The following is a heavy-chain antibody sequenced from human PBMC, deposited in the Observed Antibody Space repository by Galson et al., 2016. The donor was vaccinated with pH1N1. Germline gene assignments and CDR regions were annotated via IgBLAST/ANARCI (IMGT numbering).Heavy chain of an antibody. CDR3: ARGFSGYDRLEYYQNGMDV. CDR2: LIPILGTP. D-gene: IGHD5-12*01. J-gene: IGHJ6*02. V-gene: IGHV1-69*13. CDR1: GGTFTNYA. Sequence: SVKVSCKASGGTFTNYAISWVRQAPGQGLEWMGGLIPILGTPDYAQTLQGRVTITADENTNTAYMEMSSLRAEDTAVYYCARGFSGYDRLEYYQNGMDVWGQGTTVTVSS.